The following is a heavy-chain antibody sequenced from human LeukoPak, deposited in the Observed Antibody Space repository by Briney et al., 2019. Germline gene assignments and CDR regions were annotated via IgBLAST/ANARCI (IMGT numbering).Heavy chain of an antibody. CDR2: IYYSGST. V-gene: IGHV4-59*01. D-gene: IGHD3-16*01. J-gene: IGHJ4*02. Sequence: PSETLSLTCTVSGGSISSYYWSWIRQPPGKGLEWIGYIYYSGSTNYNPSLKSRVTISVDTSKNQFSLKLSSVTAADTAVYYCARGGARTTMLINYWGQGTLVNVSS. CDR3: ARGGARTTMLINY. CDR1: GGSISSYY.